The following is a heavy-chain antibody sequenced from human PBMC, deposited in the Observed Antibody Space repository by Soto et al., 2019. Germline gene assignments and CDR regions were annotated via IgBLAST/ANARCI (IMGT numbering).Heavy chain of an antibody. V-gene: IGHV1-18*01. D-gene: IGHD4-4*01. J-gene: IGHJ4*02. CDR3: ARVLQWSPPDY. CDR2: ISAYNGYT. Sequence: QVHLVQSGAEVKKPGASVRVSCKTSGYTFNCYAISWVRQAPGQGLEWMGWISAYNGYTNYAQMFQGRLTMTTDTSTNIAYMELRSLRSDDTAIYYCARVLQWSPPDYWGQGTLVSVSS. CDR1: GYTFNCYA.